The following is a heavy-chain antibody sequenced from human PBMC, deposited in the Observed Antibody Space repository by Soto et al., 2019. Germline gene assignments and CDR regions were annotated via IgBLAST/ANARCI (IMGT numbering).Heavy chain of an antibody. CDR2: IKQDGSEK. CDR1: GFTFSSYW. J-gene: IGHJ6*02. D-gene: IGHD6-13*01. Sequence: GGSLRLSCAASGFTFSSYWMSWVRRAPGKGLEWVANIKQDGSEKYYVDSVKGRFTISRDNAKNSLYLQMNSMRAEDTAVYYCARVLKPGTAAPHYYGMDVWGQGTPVPVSS. CDR3: ARVLKPGTAAPHYYGMDV. V-gene: IGHV3-7*01.